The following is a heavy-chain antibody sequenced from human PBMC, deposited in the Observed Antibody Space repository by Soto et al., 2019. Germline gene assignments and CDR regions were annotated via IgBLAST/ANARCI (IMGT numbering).Heavy chain of an antibody. Sequence: SETLSLTCAVSGYSISSGYYWVWIRQPPGKGLEWIWRIYHSGSTYYNPSLKSRVTISVEKSKNQFSLKLSSVTAADTAVYYCARDLWDYYDSSGYYAQNWFDPWGQGTLVT. J-gene: IGHJ5*02. CDR3: ARDLWDYYDSSGYYAQNWFDP. CDR1: GYSISSGYY. CDR2: IYHSGST. V-gene: IGHV4-38-2*02. D-gene: IGHD3-22*01.